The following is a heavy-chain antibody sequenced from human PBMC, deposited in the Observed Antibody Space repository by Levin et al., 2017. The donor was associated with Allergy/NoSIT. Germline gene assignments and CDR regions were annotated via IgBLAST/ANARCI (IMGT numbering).Heavy chain of an antibody. J-gene: IGHJ4*02. CDR1: GYTFTSYD. CDR2: MNPNSGNT. V-gene: IGHV1-8*01. Sequence: ASVKVSCKASGYTFTSYDINWVRQATGQGLEWMGWMNPNSGNTGYAQKFQGRVTMTRNTSISTAYMELSSLRSEDTAVYYCARVGYCSSTSCYTEGGNNFDYWGQGTLVTVSS. D-gene: IGHD2-2*02. CDR3: ARVGYCSSTSCYTEGGNNFDY.